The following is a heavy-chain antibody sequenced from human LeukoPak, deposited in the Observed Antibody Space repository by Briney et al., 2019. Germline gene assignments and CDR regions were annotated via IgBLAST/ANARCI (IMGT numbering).Heavy chain of an antibody. V-gene: IGHV4-39*01. Sequence: SETLSLTCTVSGGSISRGSYYWGWIRQPPGKGLEWIGSIYYSDSGKMYYNPSLKSRVTISADTSKNQFSLKVSSVTAADTAVYYCARRPPALGAFDIWGQGTMVSVSS. CDR2: IYYSDSGKM. CDR3: ARRPPALGAFDI. J-gene: IGHJ3*02. CDR1: GGSISRGSYY.